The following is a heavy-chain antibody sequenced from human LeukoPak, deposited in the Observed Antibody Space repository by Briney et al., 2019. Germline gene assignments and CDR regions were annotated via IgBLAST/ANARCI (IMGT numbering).Heavy chain of an antibody. V-gene: IGHV4-39*01. CDR2: IYYSGST. J-gene: IGHJ4*02. CDR3: ARLDGGYDYYFDY. D-gene: IGHD5-12*01. Sequence: SETLSLTCTVSGGSISSSSYYWGWIRQPPGKGLEWIGSIYYSGSTYYNPSLKSRVTISVDTSKNQFSLKLSSVTAADTAVYYCARLDGGYDYYFDYWGQGTLVTGSS. CDR1: GGSISSSSYY.